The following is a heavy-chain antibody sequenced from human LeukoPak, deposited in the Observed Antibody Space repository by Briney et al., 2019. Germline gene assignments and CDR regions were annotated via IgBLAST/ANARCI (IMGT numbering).Heavy chain of an antibody. V-gene: IGHV1-8*02. Sequence: ASVKVSCKASGYTFTSYGINWVRQAPGQGLEWMGWMNPNSGNAGFAQKFQGRVTITRNTSISTAYLELSSLRSEDTAVYYCARLVNQFDYVTGRFDYWGQGTLVTVSS. CDR1: GYTFTSYG. CDR2: MNPNSGNA. D-gene: IGHD4-17*01. CDR3: ARLVNQFDYVTGRFDY. J-gene: IGHJ4*02.